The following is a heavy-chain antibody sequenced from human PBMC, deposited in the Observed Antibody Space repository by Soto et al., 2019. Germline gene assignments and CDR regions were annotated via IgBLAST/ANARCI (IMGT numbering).Heavy chain of an antibody. CDR2: ISPYNGDT. Sequence: QVQMVQSGNEVKKPGASVMVSCKTSGYTFTSYGVSWVRQAPGQGLEWIGLISPYNGDTLYARKIQGRVTVTADTATDTVYMELRSLTSDDTAVYYCVRDASSGYRGWWDPWGQGTLVTVYS. D-gene: IGHD6-25*01. CDR1: GYTFTSYG. V-gene: IGHV1-18*01. CDR3: VRDASSGYRGWWDP. J-gene: IGHJ5*02.